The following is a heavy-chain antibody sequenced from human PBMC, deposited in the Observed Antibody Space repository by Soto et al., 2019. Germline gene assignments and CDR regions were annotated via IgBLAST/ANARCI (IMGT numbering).Heavy chain of an antibody. Sequence: GGSLRLSCAASGFTFDDYTMHWVRQAPGKGLEWVSLISWDGGSTYYADSVKGRFTISRDNSKNSLYLQMNSLRTEDTALYYCAKDISGSGSYYPSSRFDYWGQGTLVTVSS. J-gene: IGHJ4*02. D-gene: IGHD3-10*01. CDR1: GFTFDDYT. CDR3: AKDISGSGSYYPSSRFDY. V-gene: IGHV3-43*01. CDR2: ISWDGGST.